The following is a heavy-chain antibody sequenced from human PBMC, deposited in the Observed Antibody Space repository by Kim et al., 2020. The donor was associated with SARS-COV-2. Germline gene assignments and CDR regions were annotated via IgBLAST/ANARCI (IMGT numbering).Heavy chain of an antibody. CDR1: GFTFSSYW. J-gene: IGHJ4*02. CDR3: ARGKYSSSWIDY. CDR2: INTDGSST. Sequence: GGSLRLSCAASGFTFSSYWMHWVRQAPGKGLVWVSRINTDGSSTSYADSVKGRFTISRDNAKNTLYLQMNSLRAEDTAVYYCARGKYSSSWIDYWGQGTLVTVSS. V-gene: IGHV3-74*01. D-gene: IGHD6-13*01.